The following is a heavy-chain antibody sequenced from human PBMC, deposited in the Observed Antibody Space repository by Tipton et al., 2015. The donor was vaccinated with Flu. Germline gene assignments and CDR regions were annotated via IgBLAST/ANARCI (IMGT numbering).Heavy chain of an antibody. D-gene: IGHD6-19*01. CDR3: AREGDDYSRGWCAS. Sequence: LRLSCSVSGGSISTYYWSWIRQPAGKGLEWVGHFYNNGSTRYNPSLKSRCTMSADTSRSQFSLKVTSVTAADTAVYFCAREGDDYSRGWCASWGQGILVTVSS. CDR1: GGSISTYY. CDR2: FYNNGST. V-gene: IGHV4-4*07. J-gene: IGHJ5*02.